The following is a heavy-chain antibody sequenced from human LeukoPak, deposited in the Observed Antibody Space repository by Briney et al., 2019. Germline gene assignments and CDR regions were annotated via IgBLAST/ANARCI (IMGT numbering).Heavy chain of an antibody. J-gene: IGHJ6*03. CDR1: GYTFTSYG. V-gene: IGHV1-18*01. CDR3: ARGHSYGPYYYYYYMDV. D-gene: IGHD5-18*01. Sequence: ASVKVSCKASGYTFTSYGISWVRQAPGQGLEWMGWISAYNGNTNYAQKLQGRVTMTTDTSTSIAHMELRSLRSDDTAVYYCARGHSYGPYYYYYYMDVWGKGTTVTVSS. CDR2: ISAYNGNT.